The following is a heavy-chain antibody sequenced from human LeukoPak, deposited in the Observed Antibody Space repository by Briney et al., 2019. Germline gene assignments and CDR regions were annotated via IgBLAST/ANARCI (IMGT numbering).Heavy chain of an antibody. CDR3: ARVTRTTVSGNDY. J-gene: IGHJ4*02. Sequence: TGRSLRLSCAASGFTFSSYWMHWVRQAPGKGLVWVSRINSDGSSTSYADSVKGRFTISRDNAKNTLYLQMNSLRAEDTAVYYCARVTRTTVSGNDYWGQGTLVTVSS. V-gene: IGHV3-74*01. CDR1: GFTFSSYW. D-gene: IGHD4-17*01. CDR2: INSDGSST.